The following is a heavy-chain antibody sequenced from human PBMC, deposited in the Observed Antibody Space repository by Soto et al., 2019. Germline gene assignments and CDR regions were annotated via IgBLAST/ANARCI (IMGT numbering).Heavy chain of an antibody. CDR2: INAGNGNT. Sequence: EASVKVSCKASGYTFTSYAMHWVRQAPGQRLEWMGWINAGNGNTKYSQKFQGRVTITRDTSASTAYMELSSLRSEDTAVYYCAGEALGYCSGGSCYNYYYGMDVWGQGTTVTVSS. V-gene: IGHV1-3*01. D-gene: IGHD2-15*01. CDR1: GYTFTSYA. CDR3: AGEALGYCSGGSCYNYYYGMDV. J-gene: IGHJ6*02.